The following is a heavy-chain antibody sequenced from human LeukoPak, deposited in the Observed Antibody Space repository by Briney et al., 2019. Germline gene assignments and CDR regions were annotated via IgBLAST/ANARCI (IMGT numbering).Heavy chain of an antibody. CDR2: IIPIFGTA. D-gene: IGHD6-19*01. V-gene: IGHV1-69*01. Sequence: RASVKVSCKASVGTFSSYAISWVRQAPGQGLEWMGGIIPIFGTANYAQKFQGRVTITADESTSTAYMELSSLRSEDTAVYYCARVTAVAVRAFDIWGQGTMVTVSS. CDR3: ARVTAVAVRAFDI. J-gene: IGHJ3*02. CDR1: VGTFSSYA.